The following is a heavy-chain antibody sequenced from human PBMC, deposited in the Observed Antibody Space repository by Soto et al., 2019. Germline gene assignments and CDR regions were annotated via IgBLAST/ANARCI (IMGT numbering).Heavy chain of an antibody. J-gene: IGHJ5*02. V-gene: IGHV3-48*03. Sequence: QPGGSLRLSCEASGFSFSSYEMNWVRQAPGKGLEWVSYISTGGGAIHYADSVKGRFTVSRDNAKSSLYLQMNSLRAEDTALYYCARDIGGGNWFDPWGQRTLVTVSS. CDR2: ISTGGGAI. CDR1: GFSFSSYE. CDR3: ARDIGGGNWFDP. D-gene: IGHD1-26*01.